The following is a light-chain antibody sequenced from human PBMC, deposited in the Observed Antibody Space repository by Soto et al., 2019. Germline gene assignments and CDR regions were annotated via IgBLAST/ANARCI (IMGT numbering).Light chain of an antibody. CDR3: SSHTSISTYV. Sequence: QSVLSQPASVSGSPGQSITISCTATSSDVGGFNYVSWVQQHPGKAPKLMIYEVSNRPSGVSNRFSGSKSGNTASLTISGLQAEDEADYYCSSHTSISTYVFRTGTKVTVL. CDR2: EVS. V-gene: IGLV2-14*01. CDR1: SSDVGGFNY. J-gene: IGLJ1*01.